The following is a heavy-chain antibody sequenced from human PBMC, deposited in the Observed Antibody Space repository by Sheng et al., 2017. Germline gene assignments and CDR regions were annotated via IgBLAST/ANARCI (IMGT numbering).Heavy chain of an antibody. Sequence: QVQLVESGGGVVQPRGSLRLFCAASGFTFSAYGMHWVRQAPGKGLEWLAFIRYDGGEKYYGDSVKGRFTISRDNSKNTLYLQMNSLGAADTAVYYCARVSASSSDHDYWGQGTQVTVSS. J-gene: IGHJ4*02. D-gene: IGHD3-10*01. CDR1: GFTFSAYG. V-gene: IGHV3-30*02. CDR3: ARVSASSSDHDY. CDR2: IRYDGGEK.